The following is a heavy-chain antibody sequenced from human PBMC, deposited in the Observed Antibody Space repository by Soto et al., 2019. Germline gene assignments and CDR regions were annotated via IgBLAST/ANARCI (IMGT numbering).Heavy chain of an antibody. V-gene: IGHV1-69*12. D-gene: IGHD2-2*01. J-gene: IGHJ4*02. CDR3: AREPSRYQSYYFDY. CDR2: ILPVFGTS. CDR1: GGTPSNYG. Sequence: QLHLVQSGSEVKKPGSSVRVSCKTSGGTPSNYGLSWVRLAPGQGLEWMGGILPVFGTSNYAQKFQDRLTITADESTNTAYMDLTSLTSDDTAVYYCAREPSRYQSYYFDYWGQGTLVTVSS.